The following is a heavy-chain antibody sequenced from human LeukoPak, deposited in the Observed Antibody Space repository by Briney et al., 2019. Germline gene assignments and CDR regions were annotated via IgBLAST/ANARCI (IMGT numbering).Heavy chain of an antibody. CDR3: VRDEKDGDGRGYAPRFDY. D-gene: IGHD3-22*01. V-gene: IGHV4-4*07. CDR1: GGSISSYY. CDR2: VYTSGRT. J-gene: IGHJ4*02. Sequence: SETLSLTCTVSGGSISSYYWSWIRQPAGKGLEWIGRVYTSGRTNYNPSLTSRVSMSVDTSNNQFSLKLTSVTAADTAVYYCVRDEKDGDGRGYAPRFDYWGQGTLVTVSS.